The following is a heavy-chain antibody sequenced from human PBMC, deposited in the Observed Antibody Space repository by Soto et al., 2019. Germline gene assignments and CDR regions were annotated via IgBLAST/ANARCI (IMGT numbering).Heavy chain of an antibody. CDR1: GGSFSGYY. CDR2: INHSGST. CDR3: AREKRYCSSTSCRATPYYYYYGMDV. V-gene: IGHV4-34*01. Sequence: QVQLQQWGAGLLKPSETLSLTCAVYGGSFSGYYWSWIRQPPGKGLEWSGEINHSGSTNYNPSLKSRVTISVDTSKNQFSLKLSSVTAADASVYYCAREKRYCSSTSCRATPYYYYYGMDVWGQGTTVTVSS. D-gene: IGHD2-2*01. J-gene: IGHJ6*02.